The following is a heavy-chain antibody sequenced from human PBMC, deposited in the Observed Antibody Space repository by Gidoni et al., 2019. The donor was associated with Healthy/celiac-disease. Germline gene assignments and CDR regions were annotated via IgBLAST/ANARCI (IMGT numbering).Heavy chain of an antibody. D-gene: IGHD1-20*01. Sequence: QVQLQQWGAGLLKPSETLSLTCAVYGGSFSGYYWRWIRQPPGKGLEWIGEINHSGSTNYNPSLKSRVTISVDTSKNQFSLKLSSVTAADTAVYYCARGLYNWNDGSFDYWGQGTLVTVSS. V-gene: IGHV4-34*01. CDR3: ARGLYNWNDGSFDY. CDR1: GGSFSGYY. J-gene: IGHJ4*02. CDR2: INHSGST.